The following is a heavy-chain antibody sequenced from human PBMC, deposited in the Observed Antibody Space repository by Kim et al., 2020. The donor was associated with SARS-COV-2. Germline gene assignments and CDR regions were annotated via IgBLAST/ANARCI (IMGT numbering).Heavy chain of an antibody. V-gene: IGHV3-7*04. Sequence: GGSLRLSCAASGFTFSSYWMSWVRQAPGKGLEWVVYIKQDGSAKDYVDSVKGRFTIYRDNAKNSLYLQMSSLRAEDTALYYCARGPRGPRDYYYYGLDVWGQGTTVTVS. D-gene: IGHD5-12*01. CDR2: IKQDGSAK. CDR1: GFTFSSYW. CDR3: ARGPRGPRDYYYYGLDV. J-gene: IGHJ6*02.